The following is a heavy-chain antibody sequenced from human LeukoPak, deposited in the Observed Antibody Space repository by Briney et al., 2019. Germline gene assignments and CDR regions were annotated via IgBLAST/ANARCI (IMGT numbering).Heavy chain of an antibody. CDR2: IYYSGST. CDR1: CGSISSHY. V-gene: IGHV4-59*11. Sequence: MSSEPLSLMCSLSCGSISSHYWSWFRQPPGKGLEWIGYIYYSGSTNYTPSLKSLVTISVDTSKSQCSLKLSSVTAADTAVYYCARGTVLWTIPTNYYMDVWSKGTTVTVSS. CDR3: ARGTVLWTIPTNYYMDV. J-gene: IGHJ6*03. D-gene: IGHD3-10*01.